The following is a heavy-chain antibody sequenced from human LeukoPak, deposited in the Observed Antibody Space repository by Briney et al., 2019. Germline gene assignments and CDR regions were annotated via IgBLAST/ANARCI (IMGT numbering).Heavy chain of an antibody. CDR2: IKQDGSQK. CDR3: ARAGCSSTSCYWYYYMDV. D-gene: IGHD2-2*01. J-gene: IGHJ6*03. Sequence: GGSLRLSCAASGFTSSSYWMSWVRQAPGKGLEWVANIKQDGSQKYYVDSVKGRFTISRDNAKNSLSLQMNSLRAEDTAVYYCARAGCSSTSCYWYYYMDVWGKGTTVTVSS. V-gene: IGHV3-7*01. CDR1: GFTSSSYW.